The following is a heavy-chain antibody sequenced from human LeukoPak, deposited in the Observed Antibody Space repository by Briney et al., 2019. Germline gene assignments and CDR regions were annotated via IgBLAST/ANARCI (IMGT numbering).Heavy chain of an antibody. CDR1: GFTFSDSY. CDR3: TRDPRHFDS. D-gene: IGHD6-6*01. Sequence: GGSLRLSCAASGFTFSDSYMTWVRQAPGKGVEWVAYISGSGHDIDYSDSVKGRFTISRDNAKNSLYLQMSSLRVEDTAVYYCTRDPRHFDSCGQGTLVTVSS. CDR2: ISGSGHDI. V-gene: IGHV3-11*04. J-gene: IGHJ5*01.